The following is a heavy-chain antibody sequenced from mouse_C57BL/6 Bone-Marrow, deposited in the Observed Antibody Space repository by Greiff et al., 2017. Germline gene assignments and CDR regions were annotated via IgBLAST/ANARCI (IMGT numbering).Heavy chain of an antibody. CDR3: AKRRDGNYGGFAY. D-gene: IGHD2-1*01. J-gene: IGHJ3*01. CDR1: GFSLTSYG. Sequence: VKLMESGPGLVQPSQSLSITCTVSGFSLTSYGVHWVRQSPGKGLEWLGVIWRGGSTDYNADFMSRLSITKDNSKSQVFFKLNSLQADDTAIYYCAKRRDGNYGGFAYWGQGTLVTVSA. V-gene: IGHV2-5*01. CDR2: IWRGGST.